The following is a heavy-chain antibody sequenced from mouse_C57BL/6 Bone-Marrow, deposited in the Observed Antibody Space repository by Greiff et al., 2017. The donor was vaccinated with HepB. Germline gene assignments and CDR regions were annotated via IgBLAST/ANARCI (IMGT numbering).Heavy chain of an antibody. J-gene: IGHJ4*01. V-gene: IGHV5-17*01. Sequence: EVKLQESGGGLVKPGGSLKLSCAASGFTFSDYGMHWVRQAPEKGLEWVAYISSGSSTIYYADTVKGRFTISRDNAKNTLFLQMTSLRSEDTTMYYCARSNWEGYAMDYWGQGTSVTVSS. CDR2: ISSGSSTI. CDR1: GFTFSDYG. CDR3: ARSNWEGYAMDY. D-gene: IGHD4-1*01.